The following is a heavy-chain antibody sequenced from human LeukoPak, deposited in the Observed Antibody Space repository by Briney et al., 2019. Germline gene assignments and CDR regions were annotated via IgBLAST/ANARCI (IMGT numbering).Heavy chain of an antibody. CDR1: GFTFSSYS. J-gene: IGHJ6*02. CDR2: ISSSSTI. CDR3: AKEGVYCSGGSCYSSYYYYGMDV. Sequence: GGSLRLSCAASGFTFSSYSMNWVRQAPGKGLEWVSYISSSSTIYYADSVKGRFTISRDNAKNSLYLQMDSLRAEDTAVYYCAKEGVYCSGGSCYSSYYYYGMDVWGQGTTVTVSS. V-gene: IGHV3-48*01. D-gene: IGHD2-15*01.